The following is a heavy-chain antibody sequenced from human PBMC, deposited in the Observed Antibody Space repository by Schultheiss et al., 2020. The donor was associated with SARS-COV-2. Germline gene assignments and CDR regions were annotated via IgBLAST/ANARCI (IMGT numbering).Heavy chain of an antibody. CDR3: ASQGQWLALYAFDI. J-gene: IGHJ3*02. Sequence: SVMVSCKASGGTFSSYAISWVRQAPGQGLEWMGGIIPIFGTANYAQKFQGRVTITADESTSTAYMELSSLRSEDTAVYYCASQGQWLALYAFDIWGQGTMVTVSS. CDR1: GGTFSSYA. V-gene: IGHV1-69*13. CDR2: IIPIFGTA. D-gene: IGHD6-19*01.